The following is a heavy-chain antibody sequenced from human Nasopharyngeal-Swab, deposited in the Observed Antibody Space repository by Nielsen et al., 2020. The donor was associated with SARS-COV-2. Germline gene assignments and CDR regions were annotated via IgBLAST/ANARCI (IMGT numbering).Heavy chain of an antibody. V-gene: IGHV4-61*01. J-gene: IGHJ5*02. CDR2: IYYSGST. CDR1: GGSVSSDNYY. D-gene: IGHD2-15*01. CDR3: ARDQVYCSGGSCYPYNWFDP. Sequence: GSLRLSCTVSGGSVSSDNYYWSWIRQSPGKGLEWIGYIYYSGSTNYNPSLKSRVTISVDTSKNQFSLKLSSVTAADTAVYYCARDQVYCSGGSCYPYNWFDPWGQGTLVTVSS.